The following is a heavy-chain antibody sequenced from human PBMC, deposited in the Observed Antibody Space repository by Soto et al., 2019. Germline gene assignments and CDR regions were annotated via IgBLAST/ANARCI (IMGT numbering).Heavy chain of an antibody. J-gene: IGHJ6*03. CDR1: GGTFSSYT. V-gene: IGHV1-69*04. Sequence: SVKVSCKASGGTFSSYTISWVRQAPGQGLEWMGRIIPILGIANYAQKFQGRVTITADKSTSTAYMELSSLRSEDTAVYYCARDQGDSSSWYEYYYYYMDVWGKGTTVTVSS. D-gene: IGHD6-13*01. CDR2: IIPILGIA. CDR3: ARDQGDSSSWYEYYYYYMDV.